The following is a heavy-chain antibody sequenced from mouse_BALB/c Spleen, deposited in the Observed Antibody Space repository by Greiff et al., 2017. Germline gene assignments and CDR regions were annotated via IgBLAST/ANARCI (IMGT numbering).Heavy chain of an antibody. CDR1: GYTFTSYW. V-gene: IGHV1-5*01. Sequence: VLLHQSGTVLARPGASVKMSCKASGYTFTSYWMHWVKQRPGPGLEWIGAIYPGNSDTSYNQKFKGKARLTAVTSNGTAYMELSNLTKEDSAVYYCTRCTLPGAMDYGGQGTSVMVAS. D-gene: IGHD1-2*01. CDR3: TRCTLPGAMDY. CDR2: IYPGNSDT. J-gene: IGHJ4*01.